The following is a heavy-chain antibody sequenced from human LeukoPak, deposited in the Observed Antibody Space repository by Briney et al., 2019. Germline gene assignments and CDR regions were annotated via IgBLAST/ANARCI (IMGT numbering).Heavy chain of an antibody. J-gene: IGHJ4*02. Sequence: GGSLRLPCAASGFTVSSNYMSWVRQAPGKGLEWVSLISSGGSTYYADSVKGRFTISRDNSQNTLFPQMNSLRAEDTAVYHCARDPSNSGKFDFWGQGTLVSVSS. V-gene: IGHV3-66*01. D-gene: IGHD7-27*01. CDR1: GFTVSSNY. CDR3: ARDPSNSGKFDF. CDR2: ISSGGST.